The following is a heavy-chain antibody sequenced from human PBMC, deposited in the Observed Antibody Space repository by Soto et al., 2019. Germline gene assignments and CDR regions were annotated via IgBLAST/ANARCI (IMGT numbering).Heavy chain of an antibody. D-gene: IGHD3-3*01. CDR3: ARGRGPLYDFWSGYYTCMDV. V-gene: IGHV4-34*01. Sequence: SETLSLTCAVYGGSLGGYYWSWIRQPPGKGLEWIGEINHSGSTNYNPSLKSRVTISVDTSKNQFSLKLSSVTAADTAVYYCARGRGPLYDFWSGYYTCMDVWGKGTTVTVSS. J-gene: IGHJ6*03. CDR1: GGSLGGYY. CDR2: INHSGST.